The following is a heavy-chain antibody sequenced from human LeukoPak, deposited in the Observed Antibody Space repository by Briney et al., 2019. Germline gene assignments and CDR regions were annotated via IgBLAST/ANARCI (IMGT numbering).Heavy chain of an antibody. V-gene: IGHV3-48*01. D-gene: IGHD2-2*01. J-gene: IGHJ6*03. CDR2: ISSSSSTI. Sequence: GGSLRLSCAASGFTFSSYSMNWVRQAPGKGLEWVSYISSSSSTIYYADSVKGRFTISRDNAKNSLYLQMNSLRAEDTAVYYCARDSGRQQYLLLYYYYYMDVWGKGTTVTVSS. CDR3: ARDSGRQQYLLLYYYYYMDV. CDR1: GFTFSSYS.